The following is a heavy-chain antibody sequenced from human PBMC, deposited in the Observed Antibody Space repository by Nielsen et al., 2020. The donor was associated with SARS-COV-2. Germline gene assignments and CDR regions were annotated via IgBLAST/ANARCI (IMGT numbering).Heavy chain of an antibody. CDR3: AKAILRFLETGPYYYYGMDV. V-gene: IGHV3-33*06. CDR2: IWYDGSNK. CDR1: GFTFSSYG. Sequence: GESLKISCAASGFTFSSYGMHWVRQAPGKGLEWVAVIWYDGSNKYYADSVKGRFTISRDNSKNTLYLQMNSLRAEDTAVYYCAKAILRFLETGPYYYYGMDVWGQGTTVTVSS. J-gene: IGHJ6*02. D-gene: IGHD3-3*01.